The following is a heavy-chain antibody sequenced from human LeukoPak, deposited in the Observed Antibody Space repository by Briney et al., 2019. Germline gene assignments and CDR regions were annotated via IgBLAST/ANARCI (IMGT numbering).Heavy chain of an antibody. CDR2: IYTSGNT. CDR1: GGSISSGSYY. CDR3: ARGLGWKVTPMGLFYMDV. Sequence: SETLSLTCTVSGGSISSGSYYWSWIRQPAGKGLEWIGHIYTSGNTNYNPSLKSRVTISVDTSKKQFSLKVRSVTAADTAVYFCARGLGWKVTPMGLFYMDVWGEGATVTVSS. V-gene: IGHV4-61*09. D-gene: IGHD1-1*01. J-gene: IGHJ6*03.